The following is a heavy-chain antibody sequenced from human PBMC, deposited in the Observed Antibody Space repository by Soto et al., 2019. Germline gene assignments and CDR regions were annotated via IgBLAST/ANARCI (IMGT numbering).Heavy chain of an antibody. CDR3: ARDNGDSGVGWFDP. CDR1: GGSISSYY. V-gene: IGHV4-59*08. J-gene: IGHJ5*02. CDR2: IYYSGST. Sequence: PSETLSLTCTVSGGSISSYYWSWIRQPPGKGLEWIGYIYYSGSTNYNPSLKSRVTISIDTSKNQFSLRLNSVIAADTAVYYCARDNGDSGVGWFDPWGQGILVTVSS. D-gene: IGHD2-8*01.